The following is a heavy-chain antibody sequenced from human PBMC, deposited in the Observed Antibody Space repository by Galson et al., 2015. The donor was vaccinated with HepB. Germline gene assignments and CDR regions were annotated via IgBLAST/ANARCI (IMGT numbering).Heavy chain of an antibody. CDR3: ARGGWYDTSNYYYLPAS. J-gene: IGHJ5*02. Sequence: SLRLSCAASGFTFSSYSMNWVRQAPGKGLEWVSSISSGSSYIYYADSVKGRFTISRDNAKNSLYLQMNSLRAEDTAVYYCARGGWYDTSNYYYLPASWGQGVLVTVSS. CDR2: ISSGSSYI. V-gene: IGHV3-21*01. D-gene: IGHD3-22*01. CDR1: GFTFSSYS.